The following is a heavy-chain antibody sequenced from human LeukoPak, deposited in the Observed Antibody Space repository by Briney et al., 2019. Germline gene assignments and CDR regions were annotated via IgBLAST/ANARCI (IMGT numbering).Heavy chain of an antibody. J-gene: IGHJ4*02. CDR2: IWYDGSNK. Sequence: GRSLRLSCAASGFTFSSYGMHWVRQAPGKGLEWVAVIWYDGSNKYYADSVKGRFTVSRDNPKNTLYLQMNSLRAEDTAVYYCARELPLTTVTTGIDYWGQGTLVTVSS. CDR1: GFTFSSYG. V-gene: IGHV3-33*01. D-gene: IGHD4-11*01. CDR3: ARELPLTTVTTGIDY.